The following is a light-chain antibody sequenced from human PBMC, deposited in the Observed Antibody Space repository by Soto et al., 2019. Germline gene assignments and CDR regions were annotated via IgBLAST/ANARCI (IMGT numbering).Light chain of an antibody. Sequence: QSALTQPPSASGSPGQSVTISCTGTSSDVGGYNYVSWYQQHPGKAPKLMIYEVNKRPSGVPDRFSGSKSGNSASLTVSGLQAEDXADYYCISYAGSNNLVFGGGTKLTVL. V-gene: IGLV2-8*01. CDR2: EVN. CDR3: ISYAGSNNLV. J-gene: IGLJ2*01. CDR1: SSDVGGYNY.